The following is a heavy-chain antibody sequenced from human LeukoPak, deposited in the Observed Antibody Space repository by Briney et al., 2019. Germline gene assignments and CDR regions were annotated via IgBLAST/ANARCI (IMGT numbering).Heavy chain of an antibody. D-gene: IGHD1-26*01. CDR1: GFTVSSNY. V-gene: IGHV3-53*01. CDR3: AREDEWELLYY. J-gene: IGHJ4*02. CDR2: IYSGGST. Sequence: PGGSLRLSCAASGFTVSSNYMSWVRQAPGKGLEWVSVIYSGGSTYYADSVKGRFTISRDNSKNTPYLQMNSLRAEDTAVYYCAREDEWELLYYWGQGTLVTVSS.